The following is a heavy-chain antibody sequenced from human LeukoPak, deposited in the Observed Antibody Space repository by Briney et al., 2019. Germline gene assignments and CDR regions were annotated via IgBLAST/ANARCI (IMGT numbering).Heavy chain of an antibody. J-gene: IGHJ4*02. CDR1: GGSISSGGYS. CDR3: ARPADYGDYLGY. Sequence: SETLSLTCAVSGGSISSGGYSWSWIRQPPGKGLEWIGYIYHSGSTYYNPSLKSRVTISVDRSKNQFSLKLSSVTAADTAVYYCARPADYGDYLGYWGQGTLVTVSS. D-gene: IGHD4-17*01. CDR2: IYHSGST. V-gene: IGHV4-30-2*01.